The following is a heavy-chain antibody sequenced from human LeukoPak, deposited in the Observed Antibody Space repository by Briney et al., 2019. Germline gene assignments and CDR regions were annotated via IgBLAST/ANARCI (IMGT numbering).Heavy chain of an antibody. V-gene: IGHV3-30-3*01. Sequence: QSSETLSLTCAVYGGSFSGYYWSWIRQAPGKGLEWVAVISYDGSNKYYADSVKGRFTISRDNSKNTLYLQMNSLRAEDTAVYYCARGQLRYFVRPYGMDVWGQGTTVTVSS. D-gene: IGHD3-9*01. J-gene: IGHJ6*02. CDR3: ARGQLRYFVRPYGMDV. CDR2: ISYDGSNK. CDR1: GGSFSGYY.